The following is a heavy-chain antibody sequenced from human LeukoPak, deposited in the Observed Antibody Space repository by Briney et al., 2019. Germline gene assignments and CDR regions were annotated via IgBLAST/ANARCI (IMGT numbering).Heavy chain of an antibody. J-gene: IGHJ4*02. D-gene: IGHD3-10*01. V-gene: IGHV3-66*01. CDR1: GFTDSTNY. CDR2: IYSDGNT. Sequence: GGSLRLSCAASGFTDSTNYMSWVRQAPGEGLEWVSLIYSDGNTYYADSVTGRFNISRDNSKNTLYLQMNSLRVEDTAVYYCARDRGYCGSGSYDGWGQGTLVTVSS. CDR3: ARDRGYCGSGSYDG.